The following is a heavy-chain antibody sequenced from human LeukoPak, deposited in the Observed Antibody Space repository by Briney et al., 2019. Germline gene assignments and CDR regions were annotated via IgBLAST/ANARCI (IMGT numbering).Heavy chain of an antibody. CDR1: GFSFNNYA. CDR2: IIGSSGST. CDR3: AKGAYDYIEIAYFDY. D-gene: IGHD5-12*01. Sequence: GGSLRLSCVASGFSFNNYAMNWVRQAPGKGLEWVSLIIGSSGSTFYADSVKGRFTISRDKSKNTLYLQMNSLRAEDTAVYYCAKGAYDYIEIAYFDYWGQGSLVTFSS. V-gene: IGHV3-23*01. J-gene: IGHJ4*02.